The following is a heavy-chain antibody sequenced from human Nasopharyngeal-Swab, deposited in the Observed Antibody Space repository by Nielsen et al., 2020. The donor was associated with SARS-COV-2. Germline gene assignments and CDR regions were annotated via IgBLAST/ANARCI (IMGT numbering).Heavy chain of an antibody. J-gene: IGHJ4*02. V-gene: IGHV4-31*02. CDR2: IYYSGST. D-gene: IGHD3-9*01. CDR3: ARTRAHYDILTGYYIPQQYYFDY. Sequence: WIRQSPGKGLEWIGYIYYSGSTYYNPSLKSRVTISVDTSKNQFSLKLSSVTAADTAVYYCARTRAHYDILTGYYIPQQYYFDYWGQGTLVTVSS.